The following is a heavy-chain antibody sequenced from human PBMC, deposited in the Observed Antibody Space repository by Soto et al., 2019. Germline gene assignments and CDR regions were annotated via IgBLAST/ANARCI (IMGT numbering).Heavy chain of an antibody. Sequence: PSETLSLTCTVSGGSISSYYWSWIRQPPGKGLEWIGYIYYSGSTNYNPSLKSRVTISVDTSKNQFSLKLSSVTAADTAVYYCAREIIKVTTYWFDPWGQGTLVTVSS. D-gene: IGHD4-17*01. CDR2: IYYSGST. J-gene: IGHJ5*02. CDR3: AREIIKVTTYWFDP. CDR1: GGSISSYY. V-gene: IGHV4-59*01.